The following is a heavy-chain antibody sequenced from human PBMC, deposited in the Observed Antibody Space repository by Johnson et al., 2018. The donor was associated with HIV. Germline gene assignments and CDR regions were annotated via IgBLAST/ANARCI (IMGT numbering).Heavy chain of an antibody. CDR2: IKQDGSEK. J-gene: IGHJ3*02. Sequence: VQLVESGGGLVQPGGSLRLSCAASRITFSRYWMTWVRQAPGKGLEWVANIKQDGSEKYYADSVKGRFTISRDNSKNTLFLQMNSLRAEDTALYYCARDGTTGPSGDAFDIWGQGTMVTVSS. V-gene: IGHV3-7*01. CDR1: RITFSRYW. CDR3: ARDGTTGPSGDAFDI. D-gene: IGHD4-17*01.